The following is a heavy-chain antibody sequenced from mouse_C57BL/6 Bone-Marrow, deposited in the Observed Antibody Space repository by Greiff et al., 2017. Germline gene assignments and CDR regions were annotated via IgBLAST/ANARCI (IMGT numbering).Heavy chain of an antibody. CDR1: GYTFTSYW. D-gene: IGHD2-3*01. V-gene: IGHV1-52*01. CDR3: ASPCYDGYLYWYFDV. Sequence: VQLQQSGAELVRPGSSVKLSCKASGYTFTSYWMHWVKQRPIQGLEWIGNIDPSDSETHYNQKFKDKATLTVDKSSSTAYMQLSSLTSEDSAVYYCASPCYDGYLYWYFDVWGTGTTVTVSS. J-gene: IGHJ1*03. CDR2: IDPSDSET.